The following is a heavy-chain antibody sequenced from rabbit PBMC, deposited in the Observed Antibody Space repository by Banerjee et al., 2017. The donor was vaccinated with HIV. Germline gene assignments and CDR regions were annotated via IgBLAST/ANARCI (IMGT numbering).Heavy chain of an antibody. CDR1: GFSFSSSYW. D-gene: IGHD4-2*01. CDR2: ISTSSGIT. CDR3: ARLSFYADSNL. J-gene: IGHJ4*01. V-gene: IGHV1S40*01. Sequence: QSLEESGGGLVQPEGSLTLTCTASGFSFSSSYWMCWVRQALGKGLELIACISTSSGITDYASWAKGRFTISKTSSTTVTLQMTSLTAADTATYFCARLSFYADSNLWGQGTLVTVS.